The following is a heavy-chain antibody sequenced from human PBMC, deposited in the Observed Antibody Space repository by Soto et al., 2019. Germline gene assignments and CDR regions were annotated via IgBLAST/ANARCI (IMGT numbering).Heavy chain of an antibody. D-gene: IGHD2-2*01. CDR1: GGTFSSYT. V-gene: IGHV1-69*02. CDR3: ERVSSTSCPDY. Sequence: QVQLVQSGAEVKKPGSSVKVSCKASGGTFSSYTISWVRQAPGQGLEWMGRIIPILGIPNYAQKFQGRVKITADKSTSKAYMELSSLRSEDTAVYYCERVSSTSCPDYWGQGTLVTVSS. CDR2: IIPILGIP. J-gene: IGHJ4*02.